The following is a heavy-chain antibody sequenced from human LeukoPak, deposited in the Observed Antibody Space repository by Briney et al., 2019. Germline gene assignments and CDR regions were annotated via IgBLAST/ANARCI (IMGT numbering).Heavy chain of an antibody. CDR1: GYILTELS. Sequence: ASVKVSCKVSGYILTELSMHWVRQAPGKGLEWMGGFDPEDGETIYAQKFQGRVTITRDTSASTAYMELSSLRSEDMAVYYCARVGAAGTLLDYFDYWGQGTLVTVSS. CDR3: ARVGAAGTLLDYFDY. J-gene: IGHJ4*02. D-gene: IGHD6-13*01. CDR2: FDPEDGET. V-gene: IGHV1-24*01.